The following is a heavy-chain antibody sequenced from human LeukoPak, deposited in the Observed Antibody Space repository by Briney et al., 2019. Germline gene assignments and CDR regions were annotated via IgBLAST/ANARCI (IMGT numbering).Heavy chain of an antibody. CDR2: ISANNGNT. J-gene: IGHJ4*02. Sequence: ASVKVSCKASGYTFTSYGISWVRQAPGQGLAWMGWISANNGNTYYAQRFQGRVTMTTDTSTSTAYMELRGLRSDDTAVYYCARYYGSGSPVYWGQGTLVTVSS. CDR1: GYTFTSYG. CDR3: ARYYGSGSPVY. V-gene: IGHV1-18*01. D-gene: IGHD3-10*01.